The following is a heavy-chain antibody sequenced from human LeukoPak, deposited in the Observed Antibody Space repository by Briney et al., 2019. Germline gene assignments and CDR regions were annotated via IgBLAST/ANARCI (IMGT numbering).Heavy chain of an antibody. CDR3: AKDYNFWPAFDI. CDR1: GFTFSSYA. Sequence: GGSLRLSCAASGFTFSSYAMSWVRQAPGKGLEWVSAISGSGGSTYYADSVKGRFTISRDNSKNTLYLQMSSLRAEDTAVYYCAKDYNFWPAFDIWGQGTMVTVSS. J-gene: IGHJ3*02. D-gene: IGHD3-3*01. CDR2: ISGSGGST. V-gene: IGHV3-23*01.